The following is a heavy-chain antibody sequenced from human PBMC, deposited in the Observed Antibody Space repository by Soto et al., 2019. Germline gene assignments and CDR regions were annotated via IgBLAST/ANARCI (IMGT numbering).Heavy chain of an antibody. D-gene: IGHD3-9*01. CDR2: INAGNGNT. V-gene: IGHV1-3*01. J-gene: IGHJ6*02. CDR1: GYTFTNYA. CDR3: TRGRYFDWPTWNYGLDV. Sequence: QVQLVQSGAEVKKPGASVKISCKASGYTFTNYAIHWVRQAPGQRLEWRGWINAGNGNTKDSQRLEGRVTITRDTSASTAYMELSSLRSEDTAVYYCTRGRYFDWPTWNYGLDVWGQGTTVTVSS.